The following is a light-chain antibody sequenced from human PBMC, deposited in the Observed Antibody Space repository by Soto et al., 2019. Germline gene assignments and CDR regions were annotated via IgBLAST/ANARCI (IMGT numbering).Light chain of an antibody. CDR3: QQRGNWPPT. V-gene: IGKV3-11*01. CDR2: DAS. J-gene: IGKJ3*01. CDR1: QSLSSY. Sequence: EVVLTQSPATLSLSPGERATLSCRASQSLSSYLAWYQQKPGQAPRLLIYDASNRATDIPARFSGSGSGTDFTLTISSLEPEDFVVYFCQQRGNWPPTFGPGTKVDIK.